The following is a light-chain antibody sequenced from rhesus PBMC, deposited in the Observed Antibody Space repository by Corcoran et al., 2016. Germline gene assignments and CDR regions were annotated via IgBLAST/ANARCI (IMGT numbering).Light chain of an antibody. CDR2: GAS. CDR1: QSVSSR. V-gene: IGKV3-17*02. Sequence: EIVMTQSPATLSLSPGERATPSCRASQSVSSRLAWYQQKPGQAPRLLIYGASSRVTGIPDRVSGSGAGTDFTLTISSLEPEDVAVYFCQQESNWSLPFGGGTKVELK. CDR3: QQESNWSLP. J-gene: IGKJ4*01.